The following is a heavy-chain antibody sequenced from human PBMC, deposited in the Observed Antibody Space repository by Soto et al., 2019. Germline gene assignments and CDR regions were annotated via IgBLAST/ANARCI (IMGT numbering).Heavy chain of an antibody. J-gene: IGHJ1*01. Sequence: VQLLESGGGLVQPGGSLRLSCAASGFTFSSYAMSWVRQAPGKGLEWVSATSGSGGSTYYADSVKGRFTISRDNSKNTLYLQMNSLRAEDTAVYYCAKDQDSSGYPGCFQHWGQGTLVTVSS. CDR1: GFTFSSYA. V-gene: IGHV3-23*01. CDR2: TSGSGGST. CDR3: AKDQDSSGYPGCFQH. D-gene: IGHD3-22*01.